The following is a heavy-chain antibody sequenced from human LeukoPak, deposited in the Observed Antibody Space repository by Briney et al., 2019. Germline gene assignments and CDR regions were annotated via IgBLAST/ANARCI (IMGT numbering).Heavy chain of an antibody. D-gene: IGHD6-19*01. CDR2: IIPIFGTA. V-gene: IGHV1-69*05. Sequence: SVKVSCKASGGTFSSYAISWVRQAPGQGLEWMGRIIPIFGTANYAQKFQGRVTITTDESASTAYMELSSLRSEDTAVYYCARVQGIPGIAVAAMDVWGKGTTVTVSS. CDR1: GGTFSSYA. CDR3: ARVQGIPGIAVAAMDV. J-gene: IGHJ6*03.